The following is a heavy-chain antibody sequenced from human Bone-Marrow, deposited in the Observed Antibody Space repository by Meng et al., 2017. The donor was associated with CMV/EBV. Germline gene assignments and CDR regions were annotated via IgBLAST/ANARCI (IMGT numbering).Heavy chain of an antibody. J-gene: IGHJ5*02. CDR3: ARDLSEPGIVGATLGFDP. CDR2: IIPMFGTT. Sequence: SVKVSCKASGYTFTGYYMHWVRQAPGQGLEWMGGIIPMFGTTNYAQKFQGRVTITTDEATSTAYMELSSLRSGDTAVYYCARDLSEPGIVGATLGFDPWGQGTLVTVSS. CDR1: GYTFTGYY. D-gene: IGHD1-26*01. V-gene: IGHV1-69*05.